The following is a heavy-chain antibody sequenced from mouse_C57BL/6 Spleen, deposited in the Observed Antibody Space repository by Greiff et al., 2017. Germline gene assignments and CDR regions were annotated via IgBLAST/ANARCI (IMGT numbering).Heavy chain of an antibody. D-gene: IGHD1-1*01. J-gene: IGHJ1*03. CDR2: IDPSDSYT. CDR1: GYTFTSYW. CDR3: ARGYYGSSHWYFDV. Sequence: VQLQQSGAELVRPGTSVKLSCKASGYTFTSYWMHWVKQRPGQGLEWIGVIDPSDSYTNYNQKFKGKATLTADTSSSTAYMQLSSLTSEDSAVYYCARGYYGSSHWYFDVWGTGTTVTVSS. V-gene: IGHV1-59*01.